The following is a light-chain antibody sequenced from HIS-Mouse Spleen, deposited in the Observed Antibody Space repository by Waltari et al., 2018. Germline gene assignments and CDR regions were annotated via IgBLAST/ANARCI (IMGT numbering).Light chain of an antibody. V-gene: IGLV2-14*03. J-gene: IGLJ2*01. Sequence: QSALTQPASVSGSPGQSITISCPRTSSAVGGYNFVSWYQQHPGKAPKLMIYDVSNRTAGVSNRFSGSKSGNTAYLTISGLQAEDEADYYCSSYTSSSFNVVFGGGTKLTVL. CDR3: SSYTSSSFNVV. CDR2: DVS. CDR1: SSAVGGYNF.